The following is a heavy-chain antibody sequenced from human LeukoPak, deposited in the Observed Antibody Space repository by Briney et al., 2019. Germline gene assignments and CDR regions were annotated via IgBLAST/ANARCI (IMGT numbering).Heavy chain of an antibody. J-gene: IGHJ3*02. CDR3: ARTLGYCSSTSCYQDACDI. CDR1: GYTFTGYY. CDR2: INPNSGGT. Sequence: ASVKVSCKASGYTFTGYYMHWVGQAPGQGLEWMGWINPNSGGTNYAQKFQGRVTMTRDTSISTAYMELSRLRSDDTAVYYCARTLGYCSSTSCYQDACDIWGQGTMVTVSS. D-gene: IGHD2-2*01. V-gene: IGHV1-2*02.